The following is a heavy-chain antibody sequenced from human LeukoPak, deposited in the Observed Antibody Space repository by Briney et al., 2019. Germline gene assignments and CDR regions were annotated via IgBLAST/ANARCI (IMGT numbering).Heavy chain of an antibody. V-gene: IGHV4-31*03. Sequence: SETLSLTCTVSGSSISSGSINSVDYYWSWIRQHPEKGLEWIGYIHYSGSTYYNPSLKSRVTISTDTSKNQFSLKVRSATAADTAVYYCARRKEVPGAINWFDPWGQGTLVTVSS. CDR2: IHYSGST. D-gene: IGHD3-10*01. CDR3: ARRKEVPGAINWFDP. J-gene: IGHJ5*02. CDR1: GSSISSGSINSVDYY.